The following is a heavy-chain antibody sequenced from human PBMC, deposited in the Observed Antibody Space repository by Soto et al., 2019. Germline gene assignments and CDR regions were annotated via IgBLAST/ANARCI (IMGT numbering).Heavy chain of an antibody. D-gene: IGHD6-13*01. V-gene: IGHV3-66*02. CDR3: ARAAYSSSWNWFDP. CDR1: GFTVSVNL. Sequence: GGSLRLSCAASGFTVSVNLMNWVRQSSGKGLEWVSVINAGDSTNYADSVKGRFTISRDNSKNTLYLQINGLRSEDTAVYYCARAAYSSSWNWFDPWGQGILVTVS. J-gene: IGHJ5*02. CDR2: INAGDST.